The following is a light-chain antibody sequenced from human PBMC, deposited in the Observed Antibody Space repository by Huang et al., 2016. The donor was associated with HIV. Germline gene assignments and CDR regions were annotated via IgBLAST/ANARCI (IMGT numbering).Light chain of an antibody. CDR2: DAS. J-gene: IGKJ2*01. Sequence: EVVLTQSPATLSLSPGERATLSCRASQSVTNFLAWYQQKPGQPPRLLIYDASTRAPGIPPRFSGSGSGTDFTLTISSLEPEDFAVYYCQQRNDWPPYTFGQGTRLEIK. V-gene: IGKV3-11*01. CDR1: QSVTNF. CDR3: QQRNDWPPYT.